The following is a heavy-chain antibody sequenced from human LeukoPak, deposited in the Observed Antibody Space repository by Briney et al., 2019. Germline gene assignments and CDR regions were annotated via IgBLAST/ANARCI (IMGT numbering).Heavy chain of an antibody. J-gene: IGHJ3*01. Sequence: GGSLRLSCAASGLTVSSNDMSWVRQAPGKGLEWVSVFYSGGSAYYADSVKGRFTISRDNSKNTLSLQMNSLRAEDTAIYYCTRSGPPDPYWGQGTMVTVSS. CDR3: TRSGPPDPY. CDR2: FYSGGSA. D-gene: IGHD1-14*01. CDR1: GLTVSSND. V-gene: IGHV3-53*01.